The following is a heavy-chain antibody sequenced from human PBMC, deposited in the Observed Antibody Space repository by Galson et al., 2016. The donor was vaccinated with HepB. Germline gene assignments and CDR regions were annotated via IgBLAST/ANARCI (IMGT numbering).Heavy chain of an antibody. J-gene: IGHJ1*01. V-gene: IGHV3-48*03. Sequence: SLRLSCAASRFSFSNYEMNWVRQAPGKGLEWVAYISGGGETTYYADSVRGRFTISRDNARDSVFLQMTSLRVEDTARYYCARDALGTWDLTTWGQGTLVSASS. D-gene: IGHD1-26*01. CDR2: ISGGGETT. CDR1: RFSFSNYE. CDR3: ARDALGTWDLTT.